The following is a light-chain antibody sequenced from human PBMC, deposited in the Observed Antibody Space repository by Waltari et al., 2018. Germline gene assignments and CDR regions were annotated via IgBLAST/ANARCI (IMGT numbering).Light chain of an antibody. J-gene: IGKJ1*01. Sequence: DIQMTQSPSSLSASVEDRDTITCRASQKISSYLNWYQQKPGTAPRLLIYDASRLQSGVPSRFSGSGSGTDFTLTISSLQPEDFGTYYCQQTYTTPRTFGQGTKVETK. V-gene: IGKV1-39*01. CDR2: DAS. CDR1: QKISSY. CDR3: QQTYTTPRT.